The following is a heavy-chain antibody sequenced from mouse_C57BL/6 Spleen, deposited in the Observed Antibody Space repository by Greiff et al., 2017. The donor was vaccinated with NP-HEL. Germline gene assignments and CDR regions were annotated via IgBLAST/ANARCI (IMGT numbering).Heavy chain of an antibody. Sequence: VQLQQSGPELVKPGASVKISCKASGYSFTGYYMNWVKQSPEKSLEWIGEINPSTGGTTYNQKFKAKATLTVDKSSSTAYMQLKSLTSEDSAVYYCARKGYYGSSYDYFDYWGQGTTLTVSS. J-gene: IGHJ2*01. CDR2: INPSTGGT. CDR3: ARKGYYGSSYDYFDY. V-gene: IGHV1-42*01. D-gene: IGHD1-1*01. CDR1: GYSFTGYY.